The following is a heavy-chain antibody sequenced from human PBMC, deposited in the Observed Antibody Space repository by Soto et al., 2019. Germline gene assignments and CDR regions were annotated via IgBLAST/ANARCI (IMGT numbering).Heavy chain of an antibody. Sequence: SETLSLTCAVYGGSFSGYYWSWIRQPPGKGLEWIGEINHSGSTNYNPSLKSRVTISVDTSKNQFSLKLSSVTAADTAVYYCARGSFTYYYGSGTPFDYWGQGTLVTVSS. V-gene: IGHV4-34*01. D-gene: IGHD3-10*01. J-gene: IGHJ4*02. CDR3: ARGSFTYYYGSGTPFDY. CDR2: INHSGST. CDR1: GGSFSGYY.